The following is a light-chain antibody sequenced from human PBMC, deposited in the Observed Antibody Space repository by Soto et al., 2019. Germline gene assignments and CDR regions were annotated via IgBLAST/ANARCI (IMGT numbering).Light chain of an antibody. CDR3: QQYENLPT. Sequence: DIQMTQSPSSVSASVGERVTITCRASQGISSWLALYQQKPGKAPKLLIYAASSLEAGVPSRFRGSGSGTDFTFTISRLQPEDIATYYCQQYENLPTFGQGTRLEI. J-gene: IGKJ5*01. CDR2: AAS. V-gene: IGKV1-33*01. CDR1: QGISSW.